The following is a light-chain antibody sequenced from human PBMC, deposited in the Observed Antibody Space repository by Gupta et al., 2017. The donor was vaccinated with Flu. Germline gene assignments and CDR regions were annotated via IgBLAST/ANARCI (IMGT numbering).Light chain of an antibody. Sequence: DIQMTQSPSTLSASLGDRVTITCRASQSINTWVACYQLKPGKVPKLLIYTASSFPSGVPSRFSGRGSGTEFTLTISRLHPDDFATYYCQQYATNPYTFGQGTKLEIK. CDR2: TAS. CDR3: QQYATNPYT. CDR1: QSINTW. V-gene: IGKV1-5*03. J-gene: IGKJ2*01.